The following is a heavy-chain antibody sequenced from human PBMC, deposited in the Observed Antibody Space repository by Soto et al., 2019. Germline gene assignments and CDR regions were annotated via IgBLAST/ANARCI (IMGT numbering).Heavy chain of an antibody. J-gene: IGHJ3*02. CDR2: INAGNGNT. CDR3: ARGLTMVRGVILDAFDI. D-gene: IGHD3-10*01. Sequence: QVQLVQSGAEVKKPGASVKVSCKASGYTFTSYTMHWVRQAPGQRLEWMGWINAGNGNTKYSQKVQGRVTITRDTAASTAYMELSSLRSEDTAVYYCARGLTMVRGVILDAFDIWGQGTMVTVSS. CDR1: GYTFTSYT. V-gene: IGHV1-3*01.